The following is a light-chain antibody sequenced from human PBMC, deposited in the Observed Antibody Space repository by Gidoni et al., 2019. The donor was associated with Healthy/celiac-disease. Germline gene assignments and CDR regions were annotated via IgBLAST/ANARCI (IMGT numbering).Light chain of an antibody. CDR2: GAS. Sequence: EIVMTQSPATLSVSPGERATLSCRASQSVSSNLAWYQQKPGQAPRLLLYGASTRATAIPARFSGSGSWTEFTLPISSLQSEDFAVYYCQQYNNWPPLTFGGGTKVEI. CDR3: QQYNNWPPLT. V-gene: IGKV3-15*01. CDR1: QSVSSN. J-gene: IGKJ4*01.